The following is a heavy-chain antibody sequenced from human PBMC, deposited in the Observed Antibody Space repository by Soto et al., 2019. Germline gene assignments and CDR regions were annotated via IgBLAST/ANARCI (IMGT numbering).Heavy chain of an antibody. Sequence: GGSLGLSCAASGFTFTNYAMTWVRQAPGKGLEWVSTISGGGSITYYADSLKGRFTISRDNSKNTLYLQINSLRAEDTAVYYCAKTIRGGYSSSWYYFDYWGQGT. CDR3: AKTIRGGYSSSWYYFDY. V-gene: IGHV3-23*01. D-gene: IGHD6-13*01. CDR1: GFTFTNYA. CDR2: ISGGGSIT. J-gene: IGHJ4*02.